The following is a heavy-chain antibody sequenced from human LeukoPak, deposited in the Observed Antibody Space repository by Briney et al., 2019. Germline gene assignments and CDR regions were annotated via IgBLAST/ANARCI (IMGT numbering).Heavy chain of an antibody. J-gene: IGHJ6*02. D-gene: IGHD2-8*02. CDR3: VRDARYCPDV. V-gene: IGHV3-74*01. Sequence: PGGSLRLSCAASGFTFSDFYMSWIRQAPGKGLVWVSRLISDGSSASYADSVKGRFTISRDNTKNTLYLQMNSLRAEDTAIYYCVRDARYCPDVWGQGTTVTVSS. CDR1: GFTFSDFY. CDR2: LISDGSSA.